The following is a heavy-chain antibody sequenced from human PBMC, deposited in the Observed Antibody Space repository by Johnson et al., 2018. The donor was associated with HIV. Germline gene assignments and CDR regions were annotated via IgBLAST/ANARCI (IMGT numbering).Heavy chain of an antibody. CDR3: AKDLVVTAPGAFDI. CDR2: ITSSGATK. V-gene: IGHV3-11*04. CDR1: GFTFSDYY. J-gene: IGHJ3*02. D-gene: IGHD2-21*02. Sequence: QVQLVESGGGLVKPGGSLRLSCAAPGFTFSDYYMSWIRQAPGKGLEWVSYITSSGATKYYADSVKGRFTISRDNSKNTLYLQMSSLRAEDTAVYYCAKDLVVTAPGAFDIWGQGTVVTVSS.